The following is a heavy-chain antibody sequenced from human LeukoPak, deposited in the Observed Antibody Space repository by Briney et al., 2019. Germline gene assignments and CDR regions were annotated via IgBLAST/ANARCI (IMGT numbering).Heavy chain of an antibody. D-gene: IGHD5-24*01. CDR3: ARDSVAMSTIRDFGY. J-gene: IGHJ4*02. Sequence: ASVKVSCKASGYTFTSYGFSWVRRAPGRGLEWMGWISAYNGDTNYAQKLQGRVTMTTDTSTSTAYMELRSLRSDDTAVYYCARDSVAMSTIRDFGYWGQGTLVTVSS. CDR2: ISAYNGDT. V-gene: IGHV1-18*01. CDR1: GYTFTSYG.